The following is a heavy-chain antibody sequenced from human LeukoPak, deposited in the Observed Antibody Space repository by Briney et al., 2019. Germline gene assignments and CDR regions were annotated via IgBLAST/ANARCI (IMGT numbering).Heavy chain of an antibody. CDR2: VYDNDIS. CDR3: ARGLVLATDDAFDI. D-gene: IGHD5-12*01. Sequence: PSETLSPTCSVSGASIRSYFWSWIRQSPGKGLEWIGYVYDNDISNFNPSLESRVTILVDRSKSQFSLKLRSVTAADTAVYYCARGLVLATDDAFDIWGPGTMVTVSS. J-gene: IGHJ3*02. CDR1: GASIRSYF. V-gene: IGHV4-59*01.